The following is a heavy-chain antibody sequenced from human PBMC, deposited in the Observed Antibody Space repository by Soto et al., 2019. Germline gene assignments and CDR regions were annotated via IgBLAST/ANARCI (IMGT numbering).Heavy chain of an antibody. Sequence: ASVKVSCKASGYTFTGYYMHWVRQAPGQGLEWMGWINPNSGGTNYAQKFQGWVTMTRDTSISTAYMELSRLRSDDTAVYYCARGGITGTTHGNYGMDVWGQGTTVTVSS. CDR1: GYTFTGYY. D-gene: IGHD1-7*01. CDR2: INPNSGGT. J-gene: IGHJ6*02. V-gene: IGHV1-2*04. CDR3: ARGGITGTTHGNYGMDV.